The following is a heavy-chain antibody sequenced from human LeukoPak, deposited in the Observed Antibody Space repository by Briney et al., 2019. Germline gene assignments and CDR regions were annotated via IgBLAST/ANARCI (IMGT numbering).Heavy chain of an antibody. CDR1: GGSISSSSYY. Sequence: SETLSLTCTVSGGSISSSSYYWGWIRQPPGKGLEWIGSIYYSGSTYYSPSLKNRVTISVDTSKNQFSLNLSSVTAADTAVYYCARFDGRIDAFDIWGQGTMVTVSS. J-gene: IGHJ3*02. CDR3: ARFDGRIDAFDI. CDR2: IYYSGST. V-gene: IGHV4-39*01.